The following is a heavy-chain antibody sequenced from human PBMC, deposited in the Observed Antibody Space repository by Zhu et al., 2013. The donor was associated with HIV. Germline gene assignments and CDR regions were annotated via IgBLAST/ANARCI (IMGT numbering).Heavy chain of an antibody. CDR1: GYTFTSNA. J-gene: IGHJ6*03. Sequence: QVQLVQSAAEVTKPGASVKVSCETSGYTFTSNAITWVRQVPGQGLEWMGWISGYNGDTNYAPKFEGRVTMTTHIFTNTAYLELRGLRPDDTAIYYCARLPRIPTNLRAYYNYMDVWGKGTTITVAS. CDR3: ARLPRIPTNLRAYYNYMDV. D-gene: IGHD2-8*01. V-gene: IGHV1-18*01. CDR2: ISGYNGDT.